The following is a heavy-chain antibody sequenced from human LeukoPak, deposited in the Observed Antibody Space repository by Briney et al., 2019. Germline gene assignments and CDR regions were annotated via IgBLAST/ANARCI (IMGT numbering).Heavy chain of an antibody. Sequence: GGSLRLSCTASGFTFGDFAMSWFRQAPGKGLEWVAFIRYDGSNKYYADSVKGRFTISRDNSKNTLYLQMNSLRAEDTAVYYCAKDTYYYGSGRHGGDYWGQGTLVTVSS. J-gene: IGHJ4*02. CDR3: AKDTYYYGSGRHGGDY. CDR2: IRYDGSNK. D-gene: IGHD3-10*01. CDR1: GFTFGDFA. V-gene: IGHV3-30*02.